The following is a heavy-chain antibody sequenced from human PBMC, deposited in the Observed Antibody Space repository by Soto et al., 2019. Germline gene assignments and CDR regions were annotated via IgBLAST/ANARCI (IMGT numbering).Heavy chain of an antibody. V-gene: IGHV3-23*01. CDR2: VSGSGGST. CDR1: GFTFSSYA. J-gene: IGHJ6*02. Sequence: EVQLLESGGGLVQPGGSLRLSCAASGFTFSSYAMSWVRQAPGKGLEWVSAVSGSGGSTYYADSVKGRFTISRDNSKSTLYLQMDSLRAEDTAVYYCAKDSGRENFSHYYGMDVWGQGTTVTVSS. CDR3: AKDSGRENFSHYYGMDV. D-gene: IGHD5-12*01.